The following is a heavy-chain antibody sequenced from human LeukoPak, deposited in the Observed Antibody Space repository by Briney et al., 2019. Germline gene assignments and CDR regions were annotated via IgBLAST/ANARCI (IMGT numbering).Heavy chain of an antibody. J-gene: IGHJ4*02. CDR1: GYSLSSGYY. CDR3: AKGDSGDSGWFDY. Sequence: PSETLSLTCAVSGYSLSSGYYWGWIRQPPGKGLEWIGSIYHSGSTSYNPSLKSRVTMSVDTSKTQFSLNLNSVTAADTAVYYCAKGDSGDSGWFDYWGQGTLVTVSS. CDR2: IYHSGST. V-gene: IGHV4-38-2*01. D-gene: IGHD4-17*01.